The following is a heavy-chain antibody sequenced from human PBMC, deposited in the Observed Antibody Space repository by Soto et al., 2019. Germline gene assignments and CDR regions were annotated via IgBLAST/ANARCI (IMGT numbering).Heavy chain of an antibody. Sequence: EVQLVESGGGLVQPGGSLRLSCAASGFTFRSYSMNWVRQAPGKGLEWISYISSSSSTIYYADSVKGRFIISRDNAKNALYRQMNSLRAEDTAVYYCASEGGLFDYWGQGTLVTVSS. CDR2: ISSSSSTI. V-gene: IGHV3-48*01. J-gene: IGHJ4*02. D-gene: IGHD3-16*01. CDR3: ASEGGLFDY. CDR1: GFTFRSYS.